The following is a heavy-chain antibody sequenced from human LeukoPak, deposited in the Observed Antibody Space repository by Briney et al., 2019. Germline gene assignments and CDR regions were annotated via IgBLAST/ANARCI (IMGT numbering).Heavy chain of an antibody. CDR2: IWYDGSDK. D-gene: IGHD6-19*01. V-gene: IGHV3-33*01. Sequence: GGSLRLSCAASGFTFSHYGMHWVRQAPGKGPEWVAVIWYDGSDKYYADSVKGRFTISRDNAKNSLYLQMNSLRAEDTAVYYCAREGSSSGWFDYWGQGTLVTVSS. CDR3: AREGSSSGWFDY. J-gene: IGHJ4*02. CDR1: GFTFSHYG.